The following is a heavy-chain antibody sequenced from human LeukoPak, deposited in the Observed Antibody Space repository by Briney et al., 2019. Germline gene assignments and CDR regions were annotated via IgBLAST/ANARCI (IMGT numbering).Heavy chain of an antibody. V-gene: IGHV3-66*01. CDR2: IYSGGTT. J-gene: IGHJ4*02. CDR1: GFTVSSDY. Sequence: PGGSLRLSCAASGFTVSSDYMSWVRQAPGKGLEWVSVIYSGGTTYYADSVKGRFTISRDNSKNTLYLQMNSLRAEDTAVYYCARDYSGSSTGGRFDYWGQGTLVTVSS. CDR3: ARDYSGSSTGGRFDY. D-gene: IGHD6-6*01.